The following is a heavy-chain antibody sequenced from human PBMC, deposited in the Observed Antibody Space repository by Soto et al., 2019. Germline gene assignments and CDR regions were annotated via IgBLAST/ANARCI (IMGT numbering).Heavy chain of an antibody. CDR1: GYTFTSYA. J-gene: IGHJ4*02. V-gene: IGHV1-3*01. CDR2: INAGNGNT. Sequence: GASVKNSCKASGYTFTSYAMHWVRQAPGQRLEWMGWINAGNGNTKYSQKFQGRVTITRDTSASTAYMELSSLRSEDTAVYYCARDSCSGGRCYYVYWGQGTLVTVSS. CDR3: ARDSCSGGRCYYVY. D-gene: IGHD2-15*01.